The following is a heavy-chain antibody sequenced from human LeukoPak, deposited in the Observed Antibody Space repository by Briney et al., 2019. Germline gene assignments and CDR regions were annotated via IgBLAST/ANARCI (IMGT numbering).Heavy chain of an antibody. D-gene: IGHD6-13*01. V-gene: IGHV1-8*03. J-gene: IGHJ4*02. CDR2: MNPNRGNT. CDR3: AREGALYSPDSSSWDY. CDR1: GYTFTSYD. Sequence: SSVKVSCKASGYTFTSYDINWVRQATGQGLEWMGWMNPNRGNTGYAQKFQGRVTITRNTSISTAYMELSSLRSEDTAVYYCAREGALYSPDSSSWDYWGQGTLVTVSS.